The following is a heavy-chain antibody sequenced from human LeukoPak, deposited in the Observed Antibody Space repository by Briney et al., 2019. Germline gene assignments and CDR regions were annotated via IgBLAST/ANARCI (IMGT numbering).Heavy chain of an antibody. V-gene: IGHV3-53*01. J-gene: IGHJ6*03. CDR3: AREAYDILTGYYPNYMDV. CDR1: GFTFSSYS. Sequence: GGSLRLSCAASGFTFSSYSMNWVRQAPGKGLEWVSVIYSGGSTYYADSVKGRFTISRDNSKNTLYLQMNSLRAEDTAVYYCAREAYDILTGYYPNYMDVWGKGTTVTVSS. D-gene: IGHD3-9*01. CDR2: IYSGGST.